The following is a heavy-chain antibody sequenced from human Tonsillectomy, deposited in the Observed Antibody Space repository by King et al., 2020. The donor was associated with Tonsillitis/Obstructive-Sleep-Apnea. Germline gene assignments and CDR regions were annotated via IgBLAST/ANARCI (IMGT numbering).Heavy chain of an antibody. CDR2: ISYERSNK. J-gene: IGHJ4*02. CDR1: GFTFSRHA. D-gene: IGHD2-2*01. CDR3: AREVCSSTSCYPDY. Sequence: VQLVESGGGVVQPGRSLRLSCAASGFTFSRHAMHWVRQAPGKGLEWVAAISYERSNKYYADSVKGRFTISRDSAKNTLYLQMNSLSAEDTAVYYCAREVCSSTSCYPDYWGQGTLLTVSS. V-gene: IGHV3-30*04.